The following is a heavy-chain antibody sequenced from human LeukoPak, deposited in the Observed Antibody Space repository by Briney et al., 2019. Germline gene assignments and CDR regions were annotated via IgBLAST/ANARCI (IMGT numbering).Heavy chain of an antibody. V-gene: IGHV4-59*08. D-gene: IGHD5-12*01. Sequence: SETLSLTCTVSGGSISSYYWSWIRQPPGKGLEWIGYIYYSGSTNYNPSLKSRVTISVDTSKNQFSLKLSSVTAADTAVYYCASVYSGYDYSDYWGQGTLVTVSS. CDR3: ASVYSGYDYSDY. CDR1: GGSISSYY. J-gene: IGHJ4*02. CDR2: IYYSGST.